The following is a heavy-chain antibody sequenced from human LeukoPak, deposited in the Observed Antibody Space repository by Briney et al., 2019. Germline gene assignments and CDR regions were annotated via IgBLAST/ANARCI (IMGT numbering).Heavy chain of an antibody. CDR3: ARGRFLEWLSPPDP. CDR1: GFTFSSYS. D-gene: IGHD3-3*01. V-gene: IGHV3-21*01. CDR2: ISSSSSYI. J-gene: IGHJ5*02. Sequence: GGSLRLSCAASGFTFSSYSMNWVRQAPGKGLEWVSSISSSSSYIYYADSVKGRFTISRDNAKNSLYLQMNSLRAEDTAVYYCARGRFLEWLSPPDPWGQGTLVTVSS.